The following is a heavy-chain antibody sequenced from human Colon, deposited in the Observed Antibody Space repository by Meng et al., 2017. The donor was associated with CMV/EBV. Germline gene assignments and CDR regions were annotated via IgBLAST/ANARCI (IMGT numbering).Heavy chain of an antibody. V-gene: IGHV1-18*01. J-gene: IGHJ6*02. CDR1: GYTFSHYG. D-gene: IGHD1-20*01. CDR3: ARVYNYNNLFFYAMDV. Sequence: ASVPVSCQPSGYTFSHYGITWVRQAPGQGLEWVGWITTYNGNTNYEQKFQGRVTMTTDTSTSTVYMELSNLRSDDPAVYYCARVYNYNNLFFYAMDVWGQGTTVTVSS. CDR2: ITTYNGNT.